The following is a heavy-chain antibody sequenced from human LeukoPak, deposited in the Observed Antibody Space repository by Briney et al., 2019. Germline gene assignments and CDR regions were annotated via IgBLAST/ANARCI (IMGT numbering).Heavy chain of an antibody. V-gene: IGHV3-23*01. J-gene: IGHJ4*02. CDR3: TKDVGKWESLHFFDY. CDR2: ISGSGAST. CDR1: GFTLSTNA. Sequence: GGSLRLSCLTSGFTLSTNAMSWVRQAPGKGLEWISGISGSGASTYYADSVKGRFTISRDDSRNTLYLQMNSLRGDDTAVYYCTKDVGKWESLHFFDYWGQGTLVTVSS. D-gene: IGHD1-26*01.